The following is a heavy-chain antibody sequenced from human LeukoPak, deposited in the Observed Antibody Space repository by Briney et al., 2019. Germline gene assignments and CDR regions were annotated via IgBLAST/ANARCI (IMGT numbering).Heavy chain of an antibody. CDR1: GGSISSYY. Sequence: PSETLSLTCSVSGGSISSYYWSWIRQPPGKGLEWIGYISPTGGTNYNPSLMSRVTVSVDTSKNLFSLKLDPATAADTAVYFCARRSVTRWYYSDWGQGTLVTVSS. CDR2: ISPTGGT. V-gene: IGHV4-4*09. D-gene: IGHD3-10*01. J-gene: IGHJ4*02. CDR3: ARRSVTRWYYSD.